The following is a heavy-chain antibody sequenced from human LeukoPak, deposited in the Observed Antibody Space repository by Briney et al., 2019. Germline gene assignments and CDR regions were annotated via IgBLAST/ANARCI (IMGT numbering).Heavy chain of an antibody. D-gene: IGHD2-2*01. CDR2: INPNSGGT. V-gene: IGHV1-2*02. J-gene: IGHJ3*02. CDR3: AREGRSAAIVAFDI. CDR1: GYSFTGYY. Sequence: ASVKVSCKASGYSFTGYYMHWVRQAPGQGLEWMGWINPNSGGTNYAQKFQGRVTMTRDTSISTAYMELSRLRSVDTAVYYCAREGRSAAIVAFDIWGQGTMVTVSS.